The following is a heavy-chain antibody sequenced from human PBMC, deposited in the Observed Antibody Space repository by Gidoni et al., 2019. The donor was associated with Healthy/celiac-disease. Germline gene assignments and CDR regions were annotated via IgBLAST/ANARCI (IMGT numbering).Heavy chain of an antibody. J-gene: IGHJ4*02. Sequence: QVQLVESGGGVVQPGRSRRRSCAASGFTFSSYGMHWVRQAPGKGLEWVAFISYDGSNKYYADSVKGRFTISRDNSKNTLYLQMNSLRAEDTAVYYCAKGKVGATDYFDYWGQGTLVTVSS. CDR2: ISYDGSNK. CDR1: GFTFSSYG. D-gene: IGHD1-26*01. V-gene: IGHV3-30*18. CDR3: AKGKVGATDYFDY.